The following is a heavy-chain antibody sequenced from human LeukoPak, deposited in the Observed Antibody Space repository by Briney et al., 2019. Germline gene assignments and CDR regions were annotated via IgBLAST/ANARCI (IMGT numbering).Heavy chain of an antibody. CDR3: ARDRRDDSFYYYMDV. V-gene: IGHV4-38-2*02. CDR2: IYHSGST. D-gene: IGHD1-1*01. Sequence: SETLSLTCAVSGYSLSSGYYWGWIRPPPGKGLEWIGSIYHSGSTYYNPSLKSRVTISVDTSKNQFSLKLSSVTAADTAVYYCARDRRDDSFYYYMDVWGKGTTVTVSS. CDR1: GYSLSSGYY. J-gene: IGHJ6*03.